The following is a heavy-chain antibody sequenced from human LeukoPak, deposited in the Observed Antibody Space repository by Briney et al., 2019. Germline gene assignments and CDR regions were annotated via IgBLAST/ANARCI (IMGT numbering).Heavy chain of an antibody. V-gene: IGHV4-4*07. CDR1: DDSITMYY. Sequence: PSETLSLTCSVSDDSITMYYWTWIRQPAGKGLEWIGHIHTSGNTNYNSSLKSRVTISVDTSKNQFSLKLSSVTAADTAVYYCARDPGIMVRGSRRGYDGNYYMDVWGKGTTVTISS. CDR2: IHTSGNT. D-gene: IGHD3-10*01. CDR3: ARDPGIMVRGSRRGYDGNYYMDV. J-gene: IGHJ6*03.